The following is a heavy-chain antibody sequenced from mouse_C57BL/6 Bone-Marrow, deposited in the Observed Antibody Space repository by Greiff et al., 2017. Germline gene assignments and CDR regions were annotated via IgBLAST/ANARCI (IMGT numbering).Heavy chain of an antibody. Sequence: QVQLQQSGAELARPGASVKLSCKASGYTFTSYGISWVKQRTGQGLEWIGEIYPRSGNTYYNEKFKSKATLTADKSSSTAYMELRSLTSEDSAVYVCAIYGNYAMDDGGQGTSVTVSS. J-gene: IGHJ4*01. V-gene: IGHV1-81*01. D-gene: IGHD2-1*01. CDR2: IYPRSGNT. CDR3: AIYGNYAMDD. CDR1: GYTFTSYG.